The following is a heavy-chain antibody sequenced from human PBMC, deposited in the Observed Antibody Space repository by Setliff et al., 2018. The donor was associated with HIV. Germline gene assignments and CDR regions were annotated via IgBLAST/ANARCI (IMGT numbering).Heavy chain of an antibody. CDR2: IYYSGST. CDR3: ARGGHILIVGAPPNWFDP. CDR1: GGSINSHY. J-gene: IGHJ5*02. V-gene: IGHV4-59*11. D-gene: IGHD1-26*01. Sequence: SEALSLTCTVSGGSINSHYWSWIRQPPGKGLEWIGNIYYSGSTNYNPSLKSRVTISVDTSRSQISLKLRSVTTADTAVYYCARGGHILIVGAPPNWFDPWGQGTPVTVS.